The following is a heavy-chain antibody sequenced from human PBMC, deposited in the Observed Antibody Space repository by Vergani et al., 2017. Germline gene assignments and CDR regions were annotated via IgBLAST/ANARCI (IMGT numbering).Heavy chain of an antibody. Sequence: QGQLAQSGAEVKKPGSSVKVSCKASGGTFSSNSISWVRQAPGQGLEWMGRIIPIFGTTSYAQKFQGRVTILADESTSTAYMELSSLRSEDTAVYYCARGGIAAAGMNWFDPWGQGTLVTVSS. J-gene: IGHJ5*02. V-gene: IGHV1-69*13. CDR1: GGTFSSNS. CDR2: IIPIFGTT. CDR3: ARGGIAAAGMNWFDP. D-gene: IGHD6-13*01.